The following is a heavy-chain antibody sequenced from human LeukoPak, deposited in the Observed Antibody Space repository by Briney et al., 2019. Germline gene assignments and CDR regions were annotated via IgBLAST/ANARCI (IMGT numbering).Heavy chain of an antibody. CDR3: ARGPTLVRGVIMPDSVGGMDV. J-gene: IGHJ6*02. CDR2: MNPNSGNT. Sequence: ASVRVSCKASGFTFTSYDINWVRQAPGQGLEWMGWMNPNSGNTRYAQKVQGRITMTRDTSISTAYMELSSLRSEDTAVYYCARGPTLVRGVIMPDSVGGMDVWGQGTTVTVSS. CDR1: GFTFTSYD. D-gene: IGHD3-10*01. V-gene: IGHV1-8*01.